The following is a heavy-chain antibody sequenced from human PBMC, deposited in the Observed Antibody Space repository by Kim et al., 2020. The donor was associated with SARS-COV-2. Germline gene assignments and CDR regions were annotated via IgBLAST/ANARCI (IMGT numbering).Heavy chain of an antibody. CDR2: IYRSGDT. CDR3: ARGGGAYCGDDCYRTFDY. J-gene: IGHJ4*02. Sequence: GGSLRLSCAASAFIVNDNYMSWVRQAPGEGLEWVSVIYRSGDTYYADSVKGRFTISRDNSKNTLYLQMNSLRADDTALYYCARGGGAYCGDDCYRTFDYWGQGTLVTVSS. V-gene: IGHV3-66*01. CDR1: AFIVNDNY. D-gene: IGHD2-21*02.